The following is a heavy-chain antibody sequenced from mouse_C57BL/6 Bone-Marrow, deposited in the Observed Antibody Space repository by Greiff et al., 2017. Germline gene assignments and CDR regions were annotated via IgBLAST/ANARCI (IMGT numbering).Heavy chain of an antibody. CDR3: TRGGFTTVVATNFDY. Sequence: VQLQQSGAELVRPGASVTLSCKASGYTFTDYEMHWVKQTPVHGLEWIGAIDPETGGTAYNQKFKGKAILTADKSSSTAYMELRSLTSEDSAVYYCTRGGFTTVVATNFDYWGQGTTLTVSS. D-gene: IGHD1-1*01. CDR1: GYTFTDYE. J-gene: IGHJ2*01. V-gene: IGHV1-15*01. CDR2: IDPETGGT.